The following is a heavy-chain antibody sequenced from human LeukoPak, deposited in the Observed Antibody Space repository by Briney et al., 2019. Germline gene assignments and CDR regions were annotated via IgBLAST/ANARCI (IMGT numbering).Heavy chain of an antibody. CDR3: AKEPTYYAAAFDI. V-gene: IGHV3-30*18. J-gene: IGHJ3*02. Sequence: GGSLRLSCAASGFTFSSYGMHWVRQAPGKGLEWVAVISYDGSNKYYADSVKGRFTISRDNSKNTLYLQMNSLRAEDTAVYYCAKEPTYYAAAFDIWGQGTMVTVSS. CDR2: ISYDGSNK. CDR1: GFTFSSYG. D-gene: IGHD3-3*01.